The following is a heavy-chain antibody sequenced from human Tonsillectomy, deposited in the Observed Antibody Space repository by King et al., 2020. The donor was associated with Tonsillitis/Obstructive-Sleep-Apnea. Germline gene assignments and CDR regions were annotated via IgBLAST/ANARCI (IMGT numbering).Heavy chain of an antibody. Sequence: VQLVESGGGLVQPGRSLRLSCTASGFTFGDYAVTWVRQAPGKGLEWVGFVRSKAYGGTTEYAASVKGRFTISRDDSNSIAHLQMNSLKTEDTAVYYCAREPTTPRRYYYYMDVWGKGTTVTVSS. CDR3: AREPTTPRRYYYYMDV. D-gene: IGHD4-11*01. CDR2: VRSKAYGGTT. J-gene: IGHJ6*03. V-gene: IGHV3-49*04. CDR1: GFTFGDYA.